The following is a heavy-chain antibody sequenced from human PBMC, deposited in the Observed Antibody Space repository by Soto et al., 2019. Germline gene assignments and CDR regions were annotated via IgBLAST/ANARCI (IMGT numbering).Heavy chain of an antibody. Sequence: GGSLRLSCAASGFTFSSYAMSWVRQAPGKGLEWVSAISGSDGSTYYADSVKGRFTISRDNSKNTLYLQMNSLRAEDTAVYYCAKAGFYTIFGVTYPNWFDPWGQGTLVTVSS. CDR1: GFTFSSYA. J-gene: IGHJ5*02. CDR3: AKAGFYTIFGVTYPNWFDP. V-gene: IGHV3-23*01. D-gene: IGHD3-3*01. CDR2: ISGSDGST.